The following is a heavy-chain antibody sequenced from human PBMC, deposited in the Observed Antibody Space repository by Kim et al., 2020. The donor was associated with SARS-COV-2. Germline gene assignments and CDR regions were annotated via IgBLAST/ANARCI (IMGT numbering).Heavy chain of an antibody. Sequence: SETLSLTCAVYGGSFSGYYWSWIRQPPGKGLEWIGEINHSGSTNYNPSLKSRVTISVDTSKNQFSLKLSSVTAADTAVYYCARGWRWLQLGYYYYYGMDVWGQGTTVTVSS. D-gene: IGHD5-12*01. V-gene: IGHV4-34*01. CDR2: INHSGST. CDR1: GGSFSGYY. J-gene: IGHJ6*02. CDR3: ARGWRWLQLGYYYYYGMDV.